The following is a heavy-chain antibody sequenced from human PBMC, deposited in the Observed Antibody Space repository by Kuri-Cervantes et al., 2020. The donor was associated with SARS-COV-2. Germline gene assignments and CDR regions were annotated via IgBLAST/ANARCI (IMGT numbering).Heavy chain of an antibody. D-gene: IGHD5-12*01. V-gene: IGHV5-51*01. Sequence: GGSLRLSCKGSGYSFTSYWIGWVRQMPGKGLEWMGLIYPGDSDTRYSPSFQGQVTISADKSISTAYLQWSSLKASDTAMYYCARMEGWSGYEIWGQGTMVTVSS. CDR1: GYSFTSYW. CDR2: IYPGDSDT. J-gene: IGHJ3*02. CDR3: ARMEGWSGYEI.